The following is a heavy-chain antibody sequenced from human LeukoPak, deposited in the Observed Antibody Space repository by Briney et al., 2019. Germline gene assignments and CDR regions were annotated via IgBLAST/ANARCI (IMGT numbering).Heavy chain of an antibody. CDR3: ARALSWTTESYYYMDV. CDR2: MNPNSGNT. Sequence: ASVEVSCKASGYTFTSYDVNWVRQATGQGLEWLGWMNPNSGNTGYAQNFQGRVTMTMNTSITTAYMELSSLRSEDTAVYYCARALSWTTESYYYMDVWGKGTTVTVSS. V-gene: IGHV1-8*01. D-gene: IGHD3/OR15-3a*01. J-gene: IGHJ6*03. CDR1: GYTFTSYD.